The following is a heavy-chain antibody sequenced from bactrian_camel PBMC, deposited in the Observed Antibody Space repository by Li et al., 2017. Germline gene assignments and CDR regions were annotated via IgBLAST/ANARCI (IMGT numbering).Heavy chain of an antibody. D-gene: IGHD3*01. J-gene: IGHJ4*01. Sequence: HAQLVESGGGSVQTGGSLRLSCTGHGFTFDDSDMGWFRQAPGKEREGVAGIASDGSTTYADSVKGRFAISRDNAKNTLYLQMNSLQPEDTAVYYCAGAPRYMGWSEYNYWGQGTQVTVS. CDR1: GFTFDDSD. CDR2: IASDGST. V-gene: IGHV3S63*01. CDR3: AGAPRYMGWSEYNY.